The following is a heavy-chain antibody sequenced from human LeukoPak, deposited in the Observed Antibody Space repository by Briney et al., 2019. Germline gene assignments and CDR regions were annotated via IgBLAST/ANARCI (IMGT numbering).Heavy chain of an antibody. V-gene: IGHV3-15*01. Sequence: GGSLRLSCAASGFTFSNARMSWVRQAPGKGLEWVGRIKSKTDGRTIDYAAPVKGRFTISRDDSKNTLYLQMNSLKTEDTAVYYCGGDHDWFDPWGQGTLVTVSS. CDR1: GFTFSNAR. CDR2: IKSKTDGRTI. J-gene: IGHJ5*02. CDR3: GGDHDWFDP. D-gene: IGHD3-16*01.